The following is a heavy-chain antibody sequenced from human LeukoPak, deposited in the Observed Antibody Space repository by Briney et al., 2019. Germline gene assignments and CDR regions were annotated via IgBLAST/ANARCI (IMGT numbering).Heavy chain of an antibody. CDR2: ISYDGSNK. Sequence: PGRSLRLSCAASGFTFSSYGMHWVRQAPDKGLEWVAVISYDGSNKYYADSVKGRFTISRDDSTNTLYLQMSSLRAEDTAMYYCAKAVGVIYMGIDFWGQGALVTVSS. CDR1: GFTFSSYG. D-gene: IGHD2-21*01. J-gene: IGHJ4*02. CDR3: AKAVGVIYMGIDF. V-gene: IGHV3-30*18.